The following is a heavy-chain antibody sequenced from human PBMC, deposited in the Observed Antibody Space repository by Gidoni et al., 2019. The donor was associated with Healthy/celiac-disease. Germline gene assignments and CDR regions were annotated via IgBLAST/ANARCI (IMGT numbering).Heavy chain of an antibody. CDR1: GLSRSNARRG. CDR2: IFSNDEK. CDR3: ARIAPSGYSYGLDY. V-gene: IGHV2-26*01. D-gene: IGHD5-18*01. Sequence: ATLQESGPVLVKPTETLTLTCTVAGLSRSNARRGVSWIRPPPGKALEWLAHIFSNDEKAYSTSLKSRLTISKDTSKSQVVLTMTNMDPVDTATYYCARIAPSGYSYGLDYWGQGTLVTVSS. J-gene: IGHJ4*02.